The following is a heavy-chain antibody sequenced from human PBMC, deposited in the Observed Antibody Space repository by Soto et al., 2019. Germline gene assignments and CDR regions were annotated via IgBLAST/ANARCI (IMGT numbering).Heavy chain of an antibody. CDR1: GYTFISYG. CDR3: ARDRRTTAYDYCGMDV. CDR2: ISAYNANT. J-gene: IGHJ6*02. D-gene: IGHD1-1*01. Sequence: ASVKVSCKASGYTFISYGISWVRQAPGQGLEWMGWISAYNANTNYAQKLQGRVTMTTDTSTSTAYMELRSLRSDETAVYYCARDRRTTAYDYCGMDVWGQGTTVTVSS. V-gene: IGHV1-18*04.